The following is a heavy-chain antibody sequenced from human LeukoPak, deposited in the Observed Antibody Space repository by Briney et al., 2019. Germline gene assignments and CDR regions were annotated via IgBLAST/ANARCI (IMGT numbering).Heavy chain of an antibody. D-gene: IGHD2-15*01. CDR2: INPNSGGT. CDR1: GYTFTDYY. V-gene: IGHV1-2*02. J-gene: IGHJ5*02. Sequence: ASVTVSFKASGYTFTDYYMHWVRQAPGQGLEWMGWINPNSGGTNYAQKFQGRVTMTRDTSISTAYMELSRLRSDDTAVYYCARSPPYKVAATRSWFDPWGQGTLVTVSS. CDR3: ARSPPYKVAATRSWFDP.